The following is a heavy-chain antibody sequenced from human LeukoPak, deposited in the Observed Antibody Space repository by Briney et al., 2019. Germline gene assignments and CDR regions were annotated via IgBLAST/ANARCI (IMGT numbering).Heavy chain of an antibody. J-gene: IGHJ5*02. V-gene: IGHV4-34*01. CDR3: ARRLSGWYGGWFDP. CDR2: INHSGST. CDR1: GGSFSGYY. Sequence: PSETLSLTCAVYGGSFSGYYWSWIRQPPGKGLEWIGEINHSGSTNYNPSLKSRVTIPVDTSKNQFSLKLSSVTAADTAVYYCARRLSGWYGGWFDPWGQGTLVTVSS. D-gene: IGHD6-19*01.